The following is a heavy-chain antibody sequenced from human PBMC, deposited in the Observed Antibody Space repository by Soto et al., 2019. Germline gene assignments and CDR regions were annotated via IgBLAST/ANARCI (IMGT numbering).Heavy chain of an antibody. CDR2: KKEDGSEK. CDR1: GFTLSKYW. J-gene: IGHJ6*03. Sequence: GGSLRLSCVASGFTLSKYWMSWVRQAPGEGLEWVANKKEDGSEKYYVNSLKGRFTISRDNAKNSLYLQMNSLRAEDTAVYYCARYEKVIGNTWMYYYMDVWGKGTTVTVSS. D-gene: IGHD1-20*01. CDR3: ARYEKVIGNTWMYYYMDV. V-gene: IGHV3-7*01.